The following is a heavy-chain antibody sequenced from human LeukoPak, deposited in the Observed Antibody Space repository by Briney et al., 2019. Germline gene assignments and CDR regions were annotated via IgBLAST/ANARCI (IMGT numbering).Heavy chain of an antibody. J-gene: IGHJ1*01. V-gene: IGHV4-59*10. Sequence: SETLSLTCAVYGGSFSGYYWSWIRQSAGKGLEWIWRMYISGNTNYHPSLKSRVTMSIDTSKNQFSLKLSSVTAADSAVYYCASQYYYDTSCYYDSLYFQHWGQGALVTVSS. CDR1: GGSFSGYY. CDR3: ASQYYYDTSCYYDSLYFQH. D-gene: IGHD3-22*01. CDR2: MYISGNT.